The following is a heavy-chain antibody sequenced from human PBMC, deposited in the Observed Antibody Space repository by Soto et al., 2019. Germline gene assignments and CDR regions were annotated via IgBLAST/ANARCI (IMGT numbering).Heavy chain of an antibody. CDR2: IYPGDFDT. J-gene: IGHJ6*02. D-gene: IGHD6-19*01. CDR3: ARAVYSSGFHYYYYGMDV. CDR1: GYSFTSYW. Sequence: PGESLKISCKGSGYSFTSYWIGWVRQMPGKGLEWMGIIYPGDFDTRYNPSLKSRVTISVDTSKNQFSLKLSSVTAADTAVYYCARAVYSSGFHYYYYGMDVWGQGTTVTVSS. V-gene: IGHV5-51*01.